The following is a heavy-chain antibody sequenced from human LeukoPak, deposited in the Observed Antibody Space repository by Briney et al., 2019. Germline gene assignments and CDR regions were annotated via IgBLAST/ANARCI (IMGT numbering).Heavy chain of an antibody. CDR2: XXXXXSIX. CDR3: ARIXXTGXNCRQYYYYGMDV. V-gene: IGHV3-33*01. CDR1: GFTFNXXG. Sequence: PGGSLRLSCAAYGFTFNXXGMNWVRXAPGKXXXXXXXXXXXXSIXXXXXXXXXXXXASXXNSKDTXYLXMNSLRAEDTATYYCARIXXTGXNCRQYYYYGMDVWGQGTTVTVSS. D-gene: IGHD1-20*01. J-gene: IGHJ6*02.